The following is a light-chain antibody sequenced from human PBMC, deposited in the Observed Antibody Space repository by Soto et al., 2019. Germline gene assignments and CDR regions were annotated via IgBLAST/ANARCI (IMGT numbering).Light chain of an antibody. V-gene: IGLV1-47*01. CDR1: SSNIGSNY. CDR3: ATWDDSLSGPVV. Sequence: QPVLTQPPSASGTPGQRVTISCSGSSSNIGSNYVYWYQQLPGTAPKLLIYRDNQRPSGVPDRFSGSKSGTSASLAISGLRSEDEADYHCATWDDSLSGPVVFGGGTKVTVL. J-gene: IGLJ2*01. CDR2: RDN.